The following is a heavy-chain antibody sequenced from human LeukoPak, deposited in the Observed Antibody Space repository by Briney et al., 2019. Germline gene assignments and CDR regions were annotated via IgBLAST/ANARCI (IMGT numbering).Heavy chain of an antibody. CDR2: IYSGGST. Sequence: QTGGSLRLSCAASGFTVSSNYMSWVRQAPGKGLEWVSVIYSGGSTYYADSVKGRFTISRDNSKNTLYLQMNRLGADDTAVYYCASTKRLRYFDWLLSGPIDYWGQGTLVTVSS. CDR1: GFTVSSNY. D-gene: IGHD3-9*01. CDR3: ASTKRLRYFDWLLSGPIDY. V-gene: IGHV3-53*01. J-gene: IGHJ4*02.